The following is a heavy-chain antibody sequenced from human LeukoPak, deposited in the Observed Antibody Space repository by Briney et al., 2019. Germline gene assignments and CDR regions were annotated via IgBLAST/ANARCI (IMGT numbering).Heavy chain of an antibody. D-gene: IGHD6-19*01. CDR3: AREGGQWLVSDY. CDR1: GFTFSSYG. Sequence: GGSLRHPCAASGFTFSSYGMSWVRQAPGKGLEWVSAISGSGGSTYYADSVKGRFTISRDNSKNTLYLQMNSLRAEDTAVYYCAREGGQWLVSDYWGQGTLVTVSS. CDR2: ISGSGGST. J-gene: IGHJ4*02. V-gene: IGHV3-23*01.